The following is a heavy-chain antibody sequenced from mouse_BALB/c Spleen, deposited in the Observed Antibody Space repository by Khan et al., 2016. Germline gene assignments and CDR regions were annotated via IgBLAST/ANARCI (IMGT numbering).Heavy chain of an antibody. CDR1: GYSIISGYS. CDR3: AGVTTGDYFNY. V-gene: IGHV3-1*02. CDR2: IHYSGST. Sequence: EVQLQESGPDLVKPSQSLSLTCTVTGYSIISGYSWHWIRQFPGNKLEWMAYIHYSGSTNYNPSLKSRIPLTRDTSKNRSILTLNSVTTEDTATYYCAGVTTGDYFNYWGQGTTLTVSS. D-gene: IGHD2-2*01. J-gene: IGHJ2*01.